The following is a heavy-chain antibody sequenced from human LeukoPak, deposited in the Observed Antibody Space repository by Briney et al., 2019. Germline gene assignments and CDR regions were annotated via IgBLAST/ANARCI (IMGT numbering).Heavy chain of an antibody. CDR1: GFGFSSYW. J-gene: IGHJ4*02. Sequence: GGSLRLSCAASGFGFSSYWMSWVRQAPGKGLEWVANIQSDGSVQQYVDSVKGRLTISRDNAKNSLYLQMNSLRAEDTAVYYCARIPRGSGWSFLDFWGQGTLVTVTS. D-gene: IGHD6-19*01. V-gene: IGHV3-7*01. CDR3: ARIPRGSGWSFLDF. CDR2: IQSDGSVQ.